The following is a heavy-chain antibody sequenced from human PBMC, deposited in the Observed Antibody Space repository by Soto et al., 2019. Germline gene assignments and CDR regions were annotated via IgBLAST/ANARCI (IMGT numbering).Heavy chain of an antibody. Sequence: QLQLQESGPGLVKPSETLSLTCTVSGGSISSSSYYWGWIRQPPGKGLAWIGSIYYSGSTYYNPSLKSRVTISVDTSKNQFSLKLSSVTAADTAVYYCDSGYDSSGYWGQGTLVTVSS. CDR1: GGSISSSSYY. D-gene: IGHD5-12*01. CDR2: IYYSGST. V-gene: IGHV4-39*01. J-gene: IGHJ4*02. CDR3: DSGYDSSGY.